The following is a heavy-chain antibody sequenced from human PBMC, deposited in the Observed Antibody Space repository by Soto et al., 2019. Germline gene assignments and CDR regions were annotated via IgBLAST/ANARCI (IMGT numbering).Heavy chain of an antibody. J-gene: IGHJ4*02. CDR2: ISGSGGST. V-gene: IGHV3-23*01. Sequence: GGTLRLSCAASGFTFSSYAMSWVRQAPGKGLEWVSAISGSGGSTYYADSVKGRFTISRDNSKNTLYLQMNSLRAEDTAVYYCAFKGYLSGFDYWGQGTLVTVSS. CDR1: GFTFSSYA. CDR3: AFKGYLSGFDY. D-gene: IGHD3-22*01.